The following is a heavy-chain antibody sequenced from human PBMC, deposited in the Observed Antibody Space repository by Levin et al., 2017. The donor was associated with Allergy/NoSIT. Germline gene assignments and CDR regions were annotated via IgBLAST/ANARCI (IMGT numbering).Heavy chain of an antibody. CDR2: ISSSSSYT. CDR1: GFTFSDYY. D-gene: IGHD5-12*01. Sequence: GGSLRLSCAASGFTFSDYYMSWIRQAPGKGLEWVSYISSSSSYTNYADSVKGRFTISRDNAKNSLYLQMNSLRAEDTAVYYCARDRHVDIVATIDDYWGQGTLVTVSS. J-gene: IGHJ4*02. CDR3: ARDRHVDIVATIDDY. V-gene: IGHV3-11*05.